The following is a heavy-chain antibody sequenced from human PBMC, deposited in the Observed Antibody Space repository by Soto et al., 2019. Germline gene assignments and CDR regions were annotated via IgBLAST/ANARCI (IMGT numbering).Heavy chain of an antibody. CDR1: GYSFTDCW. V-gene: IGHV5-51*01. CDR2: IYPADSDT. D-gene: IGHD6-19*01. Sequence: EVQLVQSGAEVKKPGESLKISCKASGYSFTDCWIGWVRQMPGKGLEWMGIIYPADSDTRYSPSFQGQVTISADKSISTAYLQWSSLKAADTAVYYCARHPAGRSVYFDNWGQGTLVTVSS. CDR3: ARHPAGRSVYFDN. J-gene: IGHJ4*02.